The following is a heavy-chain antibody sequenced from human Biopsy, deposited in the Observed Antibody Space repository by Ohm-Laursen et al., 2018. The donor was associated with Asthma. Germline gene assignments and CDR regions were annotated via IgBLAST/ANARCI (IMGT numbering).Heavy chain of an antibody. D-gene: IGHD6-6*01. J-gene: IGHJ4*02. CDR3: ARERIAARQRRYYFDY. CDR2: IIPIFGTA. V-gene: IGHV1-69*13. CDR1: GGTFSSYA. Sequence: AASVKVSCKASGGTFSSYAISWVRQAPGQGLEWMGGIIPIFGTANYAQKFQGRVTITADESTSTAYMELSSLRSEDTAVYYCARERIAARQRRYYFDYWGQGTLVTVSS.